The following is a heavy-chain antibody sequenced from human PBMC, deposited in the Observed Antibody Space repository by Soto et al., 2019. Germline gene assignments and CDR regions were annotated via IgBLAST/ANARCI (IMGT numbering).Heavy chain of an antibody. CDR3: ARDRVHSDPDYDFWSGYPDY. CDR1: GFTFSSYA. D-gene: IGHD3-3*01. J-gene: IGHJ4*02. V-gene: IGHV3-30-3*01. CDR2: ISYDGSNK. Sequence: GSLRLSCAASGFTFSSYAMHWVRQAPGKGLEWVAVISYDGSNKYYADSVKGRFTISRDNSKNTLYLQMNSLRAEDTAVYYCARDRVHSDPDYDFWSGYPDYWGQGTLVTVSS.